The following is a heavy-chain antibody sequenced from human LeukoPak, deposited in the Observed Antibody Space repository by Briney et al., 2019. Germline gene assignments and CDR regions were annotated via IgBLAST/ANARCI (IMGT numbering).Heavy chain of an antibody. J-gene: IGHJ6*04. D-gene: IGHD2-2*01. V-gene: IGHV3-73*01. CDR1: GFTFSGSA. CDR3: TSLYCSSTSCSPSYGMDV. CDR2: IRSKANSYAT. Sequence: GGCLRLSCAASGFTFSGSAMHWVRQASGKGLEWVGRIRSKANSYATAYAASVKGRFTISRDDPKNTAYLQMNSLKTEDTAVYYCTSLYCSSTSCSPSYGMDVWGKGTTVTVSS.